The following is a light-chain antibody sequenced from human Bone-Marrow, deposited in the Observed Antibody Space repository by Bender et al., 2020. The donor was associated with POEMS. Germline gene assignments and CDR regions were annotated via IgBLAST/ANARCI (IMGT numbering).Light chain of an antibody. CDR2: DTK. CDR3: FLTYPNVGEV. CDR1: TGAVTSGHY. J-gene: IGLJ3*02. V-gene: IGLV7-46*01. Sequence: QAVVTQEPSLTVSPGGTVTLTCGSSTGAVTSGHYPYWFQQKPGQAPKTLIYDTKNKYSWTPARFSGSLLGGKAALTLSGAQPEDEADYYCFLTYPNVGEVFGGGTKLTV.